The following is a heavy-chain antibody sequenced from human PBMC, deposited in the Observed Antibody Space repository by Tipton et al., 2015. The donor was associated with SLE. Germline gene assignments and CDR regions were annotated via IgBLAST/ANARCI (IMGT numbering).Heavy chain of an antibody. Sequence: QLVQSGGGVVQPGRSLRLSCAASGFTFSIYGMHWVRQAPGKGLEWVAVIWYDGSNKYYADSVKGRFTISRDNSKKTLYLQMNSLRDEDTGVYYCASLYGSGSYYSLGMDVWGQGTTVTVSS. CDR3: ASLYGSGSYYSLGMDV. CDR2: IWYDGSNK. J-gene: IGHJ6*02. CDR1: GFTFSIYG. D-gene: IGHD3-10*01. V-gene: IGHV3-33*01.